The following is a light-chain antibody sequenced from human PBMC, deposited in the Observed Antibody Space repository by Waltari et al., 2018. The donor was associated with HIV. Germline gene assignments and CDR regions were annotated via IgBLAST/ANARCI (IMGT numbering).Light chain of an antibody. CDR1: SPNIGAGFV. CDR2: GNS. J-gene: IGLJ2*01. V-gene: IGLV1-40*01. CDR3: QSYDSNLSGL. Sequence: QSELTQPPSVSAAPGQRVTISCPGSSPNIGAGFVVNWYQQVPGRAPKVVIYGNSNRPSGVPDRFSGSKSGSSASLVITGLQSEDEADYYCQSYDSNLSGLFGGGTKVTVL.